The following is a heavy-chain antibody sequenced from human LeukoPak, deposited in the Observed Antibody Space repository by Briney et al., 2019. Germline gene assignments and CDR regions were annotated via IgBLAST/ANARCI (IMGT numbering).Heavy chain of an antibody. CDR2: IYISGST. CDR1: GGSISSYY. Sequence: SETLSFTCTVSGGSISSYYWNWIRQPAGKGLEWIGRIYISGSTTYNPSLKSRVTMSLDTSKKQFSLKLTSGTAADTAVYYCARTPLYSSSWYSPFDYWGQGTLVTVSS. D-gene: IGHD6-13*01. V-gene: IGHV4-4*07. J-gene: IGHJ4*02. CDR3: ARTPLYSSSWYSPFDY.